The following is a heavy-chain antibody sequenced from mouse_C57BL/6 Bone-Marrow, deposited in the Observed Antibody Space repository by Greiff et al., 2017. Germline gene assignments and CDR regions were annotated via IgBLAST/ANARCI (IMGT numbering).Heavy chain of an antibody. CDR1: WSSLSTFGMG. D-gene: IGHD2-4*01. Sequence: QVTLKESGPGILQPSPTLSLTCSFSWSSLSTFGMGVGWIRQPSVKCLEWLAHIWWDDDKYYNPALKTPLTISKDTSQNHAFLKIANVDTADSDTYYCARIAGGLSRYFDYWGQGTTLTVSS. CDR3: ARIAGGLSRYFDY. J-gene: IGHJ2*01. CDR2: IWWDDDK. V-gene: IGHV8-8*01.